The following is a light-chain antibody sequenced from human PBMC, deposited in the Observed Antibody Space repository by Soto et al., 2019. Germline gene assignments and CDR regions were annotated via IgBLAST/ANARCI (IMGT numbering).Light chain of an antibody. J-gene: IGKJ1*01. CDR1: QTVNSK. CDR2: GAS. CDR3: QQYNNWPTWT. V-gene: IGKV3-15*01. Sequence: IVLTQSPDTPYLSAGERATLSCRASQTVNSKLAWYQQKPGQAPRLLIYGASTRATGIPARFSGSGSGTEFTLTISSLQSEDFAVYYGQQYNNWPTWTFCQGTKVDIK.